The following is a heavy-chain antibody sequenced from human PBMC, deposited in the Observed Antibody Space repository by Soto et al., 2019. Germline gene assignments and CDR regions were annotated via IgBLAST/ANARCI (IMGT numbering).Heavy chain of an antibody. CDR2: INHTGST. V-gene: IGHV4-34*02. J-gene: IGHJ4*02. Sequence: QVQLQQWGAGLPKPSETLSLTCAVYGAPFSGYYWTWIRQPPGKGLEWIGEINHTGSTKYNPSLKRRVTISLDTSTNQFSLSLRSVTAADTAVYYCARGREIFGAVTPFEYWGQGTQVAVSS. CDR1: GAPFSGYY. D-gene: IGHD3-3*01. CDR3: ARGREIFGAVTPFEY.